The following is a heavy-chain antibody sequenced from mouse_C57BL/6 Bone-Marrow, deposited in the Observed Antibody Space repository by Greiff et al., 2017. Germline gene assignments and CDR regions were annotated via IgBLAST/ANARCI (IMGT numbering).Heavy chain of an antibody. D-gene: IGHD2-1*01. Sequence: QQSCKASGYTFTSYWMHWVKQRPGQGLEWIGEIDPSDSYTNYNQKFKGKSTLTVDKSSSTAYMPLSSLTSEDSAVYYCALYPYAMDYWGQGTSVTVSS. CDR3: ALYPYAMDY. V-gene: IGHV1-69*01. CDR2: IDPSDSYT. CDR1: GYTFTSYW. J-gene: IGHJ4*01.